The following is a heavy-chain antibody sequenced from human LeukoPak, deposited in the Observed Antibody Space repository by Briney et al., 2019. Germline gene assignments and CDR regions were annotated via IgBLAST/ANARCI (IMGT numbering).Heavy chain of an antibody. CDR3: ANNFDY. Sequence: PGRSLRLSCAASGFTFSNYGMHWVRQAPGKGLEWVAVIWHDGSNKYYADSVKGRFTISRDNSKNTLHLQMNSLRAEDTAVYYCANNFDYWGQGTLVTVSP. V-gene: IGHV3-33*06. J-gene: IGHJ4*02. CDR2: IWHDGSNK. CDR1: GFTFSNYG.